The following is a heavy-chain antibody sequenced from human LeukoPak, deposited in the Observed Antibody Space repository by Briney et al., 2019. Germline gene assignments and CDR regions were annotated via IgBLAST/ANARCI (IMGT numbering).Heavy chain of an antibody. CDR2: INPNSGGT. CDR3: AREPPPNGIAAAGTLSGYYYYYYMDV. V-gene: IGHV1-2*02. Sequence: ASVKVSCKASGYTFTGYYMHWVRQAPGQGLEWMGWINPNSGGTNYAQKFQGRVTMTKDTSISTAYMELSRLRSDDTAVYYCAREPPPNGIAAAGTLSGYYYYYYMDVWGKGTTVTVSS. D-gene: IGHD6-13*01. CDR1: GYTFTGYY. J-gene: IGHJ6*03.